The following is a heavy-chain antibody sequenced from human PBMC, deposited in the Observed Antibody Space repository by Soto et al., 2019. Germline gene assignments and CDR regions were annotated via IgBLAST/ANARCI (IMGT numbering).Heavy chain of an antibody. V-gene: IGHV1-69*06. D-gene: IGHD6-13*01. Sequence: SVKVSCKASGGTFSSYAISWVRQAPGQGLEWMGGIIPIFGTANYAQKFQGRVTITADKSTSTAYMELSSLRSEDTAVYYCANALYSSPPADYWGQGTLVTVSS. J-gene: IGHJ4*02. CDR2: IIPIFGTA. CDR1: GGTFSSYA. CDR3: ANALYSSPPADY.